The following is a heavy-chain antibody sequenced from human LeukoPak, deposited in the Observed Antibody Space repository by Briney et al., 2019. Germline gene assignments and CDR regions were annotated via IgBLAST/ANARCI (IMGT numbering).Heavy chain of an antibody. Sequence: SETLSLTCTVSGGSISSYYWSWIRQPAGKGLEWIGRIYTSGSTNYNPSLKSRVTMSVDTSKSQFSLKLSSVTAADTAVYYCARTLVVAAQYNWFDPWGQGTLVTVSS. V-gene: IGHV4-4*07. CDR1: GGSISSYY. CDR2: IYTSGST. J-gene: IGHJ5*02. D-gene: IGHD2-15*01. CDR3: ARTLVVAAQYNWFDP.